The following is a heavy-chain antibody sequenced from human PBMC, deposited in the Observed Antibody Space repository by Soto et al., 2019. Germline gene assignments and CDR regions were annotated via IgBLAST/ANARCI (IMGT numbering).Heavy chain of an antibody. CDR2: IWYGGSNK. CDR1: GFTFSDYG. D-gene: IGHD1-7*01. V-gene: IGHV3-33*01. Sequence: QVQLVESGGGVVQPGRSLRLSCAASGFTFSDYGMHWVRQAPGKGLEWVAVIWYGGSNKYYADSVKGRFTISRDNFKTTLYLQMNSLRAEDTAVYYCARDRAAGTTSLFDPWGQGTRVTVSS. CDR3: ARDRAAGTTSLFDP. J-gene: IGHJ5*02.